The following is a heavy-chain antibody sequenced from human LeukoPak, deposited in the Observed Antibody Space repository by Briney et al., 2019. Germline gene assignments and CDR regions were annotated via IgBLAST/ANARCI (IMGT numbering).Heavy chain of an antibody. J-gene: IGHJ5*02. V-gene: IGHV4-4*07. CDR3: ARVHYGSGSYSERKNWFDP. CDR2: IYTSGST. Sequence: SETMSLTCTVSGGSISSYYWSWIRQPAGKGLEWIGRIYTSGSTNYNPSLKSRVTMSVDTSKNQFSLKLSSVTAADTAVYYCARVHYGSGSYSERKNWFDPWGQGTLVTVSS. CDR1: GGSISSYY. D-gene: IGHD3-10*01.